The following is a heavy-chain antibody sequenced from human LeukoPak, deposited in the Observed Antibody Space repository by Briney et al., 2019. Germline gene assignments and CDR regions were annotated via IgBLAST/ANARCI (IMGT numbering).Heavy chain of an antibody. Sequence: GGSLRFSCAASGFSFSSYAMSWVRQAPGKGLKWGSAISGSGGSTYYAGSVKGRFTISRDNFKNTLYLPMHSLRAEDTAVYYCATARSINWKEGAFDIWGHGTMVTVSS. D-gene: IGHD1-20*01. J-gene: IGHJ3*02. CDR2: ISGSGGST. CDR3: ATARSINWKEGAFDI. V-gene: IGHV3-23*01. CDR1: GFSFSSYA.